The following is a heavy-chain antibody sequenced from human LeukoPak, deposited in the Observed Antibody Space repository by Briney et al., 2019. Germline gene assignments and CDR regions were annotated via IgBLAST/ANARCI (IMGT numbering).Heavy chain of an antibody. CDR2: IKSKTDGETT. Sequence: GGSLRLSCAASGFTVSNAWTSWVRQAPGKGLEWVGRIKSKTDGETTDYAAPVKGRFTISRDDSTNTLYLQMNSLKTEDTAVYYCTRGGWYRGLYFDFWGQGTLVTVSS. V-gene: IGHV3-15*01. CDR3: TRGGWYRGLYFDF. J-gene: IGHJ4*02. CDR1: GFTVSNAW. D-gene: IGHD6-19*01.